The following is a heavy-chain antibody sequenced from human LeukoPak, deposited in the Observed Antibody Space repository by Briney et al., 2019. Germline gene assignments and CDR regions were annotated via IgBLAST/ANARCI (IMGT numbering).Heavy chain of an antibody. D-gene: IGHD6-13*01. CDR2: INAYNGNT. Sequence: ASVKVSCKASGYTFTSYGISWVRQAPGQGLEWMGWINAYNGNTNYAQKLQGRVTMTTDTTTSTAYMELRSLRSDDTAVYYCARGRAAAATGWFDPWGQGTLVTVSS. V-gene: IGHV1-18*04. J-gene: IGHJ5*02. CDR1: GYTFTSYG. CDR3: ARGRAAAATGWFDP.